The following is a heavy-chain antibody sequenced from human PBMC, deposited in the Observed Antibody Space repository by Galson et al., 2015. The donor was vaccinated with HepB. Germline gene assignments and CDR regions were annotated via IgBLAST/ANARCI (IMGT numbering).Heavy chain of an antibody. J-gene: IGHJ4*02. V-gene: IGHV3-30*15. Sequence: SLRLSCAASGFTFRDFSMHWVRQSPGKGLEWVAVTSYDGKYKYYADSVEGRFTISRDNSKSTLYLDMSGLRLDDTALYYCARAKTVTTTAPDYWGQGALVTVSS. CDR2: TSYDGKYK. D-gene: IGHD4-17*01. CDR1: GFTFRDFS. CDR3: ARAKTVTTTAPDY.